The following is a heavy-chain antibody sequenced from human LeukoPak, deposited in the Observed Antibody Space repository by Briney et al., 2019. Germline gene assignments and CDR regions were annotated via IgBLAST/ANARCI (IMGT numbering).Heavy chain of an antibody. CDR2: IYHSGST. Sequence: SETLSLTCAVSGYSITSGYYWAWIRQPPGKGLEWIGNIYHSGSTYYNASLKSRVTISVDTSKNQFSLKLSSVTAADTAVYYCAGGYSYGYDPLVYFDYWGQGTLVTVSS. CDR1: GYSITSGYY. V-gene: IGHV4-38-2*01. D-gene: IGHD5-18*01. J-gene: IGHJ4*02. CDR3: AGGYSYGYDPLVYFDY.